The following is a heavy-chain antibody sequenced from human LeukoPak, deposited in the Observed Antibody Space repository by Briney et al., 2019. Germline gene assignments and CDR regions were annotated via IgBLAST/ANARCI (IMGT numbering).Heavy chain of an antibody. J-gene: IGHJ6*02. CDR2: INHNGNVN. CDR3: ARGGGLDV. CDR1: GFTFSSYW. Sequence: GGSLRLSCAASGFTFSSYWMNWARQAPGKGLVWVASINHNGNVNYYVDSVKGRFTIPRDNAKNSLYLQMSNLRAEDTAVYFCARGGGLDVWGQGATVTVSS. D-gene: IGHD3-16*01. V-gene: IGHV3-7*03.